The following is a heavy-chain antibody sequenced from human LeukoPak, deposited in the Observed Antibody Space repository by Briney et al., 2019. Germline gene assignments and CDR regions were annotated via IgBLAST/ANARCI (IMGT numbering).Heavy chain of an antibody. J-gene: IGHJ4*02. Sequence: GGSLRLSCAASGFTFSSYWMHWVRQAPGKGLVWVSRINSDGSSTSYADSVKGRFTISRDNAKNTLYLQMNSLRAEDTAMYYCATDYYGSGSYFVASDYWGQGTLVTVSS. CDR1: GFTFSSYW. CDR2: INSDGSST. CDR3: ATDYYGSGSYFVASDY. V-gene: IGHV3-74*01. D-gene: IGHD3-10*01.